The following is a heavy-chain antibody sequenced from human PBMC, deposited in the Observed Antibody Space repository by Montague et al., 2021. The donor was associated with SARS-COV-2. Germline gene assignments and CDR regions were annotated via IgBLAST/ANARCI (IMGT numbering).Heavy chain of an antibody. V-gene: IGHV3-48*03. CDR2: ISSSGITI. CDR3: ARDNYYYDTSGYPDY. Sequence: SLRLSCAASGFIFSSYEMNWLRQAPGKGLEWVSYISSSGITIYYADSVKGRFTISRDNAKNSLYLQMNSLRAEDTAVYYCARDNYYYDTSGYPDYWGQGTLVTVSS. CDR1: GFIFSSYE. D-gene: IGHD3-22*01. J-gene: IGHJ4*02.